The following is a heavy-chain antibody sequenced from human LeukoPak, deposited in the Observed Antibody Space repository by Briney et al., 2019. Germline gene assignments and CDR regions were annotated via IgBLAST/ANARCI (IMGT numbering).Heavy chain of an antibody. D-gene: IGHD2-2*01. CDR3: ARDLSTGRAMNAY. V-gene: IGHV3-30*02. J-gene: IGHJ4*02. CDR2: IRYDGSNK. CDR1: GFTFSSYG. Sequence: PGGSLRLSSEASGFTFSSYGMHWVRQAPGKGLEWMAYIRYDGSNKYYADSVKGRFTISRDNSKNTLYLQMNSLRAEDTAVYYCARDLSTGRAMNAYWGQGTLVTVSS.